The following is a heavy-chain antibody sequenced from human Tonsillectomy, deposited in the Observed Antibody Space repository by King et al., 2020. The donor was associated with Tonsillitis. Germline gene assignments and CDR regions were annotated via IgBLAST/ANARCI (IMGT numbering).Heavy chain of an antibody. CDR3: ATGVRDSVTTKLDNWFGS. CDR1: GFTFSSYS. J-gene: IGHJ5*01. V-gene: IGHV3-48*01. Sequence: VQLVESGGGLVQPGGSLRLSCAASGFTFSSYSMNWVRQIPGKGLEWVSYIDTSRNNIRYTDSVKGRFTISRDDDKNSLFLQMNSLRVEDTAVYYCATGVRDSVTTKLDNWFGSWGQGTLVTVSS. CDR2: IDTSRNNI. D-gene: IGHD4-17*01.